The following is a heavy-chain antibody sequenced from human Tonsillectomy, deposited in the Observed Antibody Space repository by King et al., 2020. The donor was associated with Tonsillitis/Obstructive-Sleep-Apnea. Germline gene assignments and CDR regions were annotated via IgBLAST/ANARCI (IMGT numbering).Heavy chain of an antibody. V-gene: IGHV3-21*01. CDR3: ARDLLDIHYLDL. D-gene: IGHD3/OR15-3a*01. Sequence: EVQLVESGGGLVKPGGSLRLSCAASGFAFSTYSMDWVRQAPGKGLEWVSSISRSSSHIYYADSVRGRFTISRDNAKNSLYLQMNSLRAEATAVYYCARDLLDIHYLDLWGQGTRVTVSS. CDR2: ISRSSSHI. CDR1: GFAFSTYS. J-gene: IGHJ4*02.